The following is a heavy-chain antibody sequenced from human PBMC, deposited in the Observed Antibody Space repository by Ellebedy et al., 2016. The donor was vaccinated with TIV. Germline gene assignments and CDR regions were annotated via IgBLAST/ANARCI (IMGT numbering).Heavy chain of an antibody. V-gene: IGHV3-33*01. CDR1: GFTFSSYG. D-gene: IGHD3-22*01. CDR2: IWYYGSNK. CDR3: ARDQPYYDSSGYDY. Sequence: GGSLRLSXPASGFTFSSYGMHWVRQAPGKGLEWVAVIWYYGSNKYYADSVKGRFTISRDNSKNTLYLQMNSLRAEDTAVYYCARDQPYYDSSGYDYWGQGTLVTVSS. J-gene: IGHJ4*02.